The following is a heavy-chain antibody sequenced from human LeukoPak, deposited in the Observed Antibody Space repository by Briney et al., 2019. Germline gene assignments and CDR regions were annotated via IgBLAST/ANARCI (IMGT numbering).Heavy chain of an antibody. J-gene: IGHJ4*02. D-gene: IGHD4-17*01. V-gene: IGHV3-48*03. CDR2: ISSSGSTI. CDR3: ARDRDYGLIDY. Sequence: PGGSLRLSCAASGFTFSSYEMNWVRQAPGKGLEWVSYISSSGSTIYYADSVKGRFTISRDNAKNSLYLQMNSLRAEDTAVYYCARDRDYGLIDYWGQGTLVTVSS. CDR1: GFTFSSYE.